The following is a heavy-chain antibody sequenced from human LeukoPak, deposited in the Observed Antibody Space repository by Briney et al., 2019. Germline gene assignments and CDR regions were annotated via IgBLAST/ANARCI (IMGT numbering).Heavy chain of an antibody. Sequence: SETLSLTCAVYGGSFSGYYWSWIRQPPGKGLEWIGEINHSGSTNYNPSLKSRVTISVDTSKNQFSLKLSSVTAADTAVYYCARKRYSGSYDYWGQGTLVTVSS. CDR2: INHSGST. V-gene: IGHV4-34*01. J-gene: IGHJ4*02. CDR1: GGSFSGYY. CDR3: ARKRYSGSYDY. D-gene: IGHD1-26*01.